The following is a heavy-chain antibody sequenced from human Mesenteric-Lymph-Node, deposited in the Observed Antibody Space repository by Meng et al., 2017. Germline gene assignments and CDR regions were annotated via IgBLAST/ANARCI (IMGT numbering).Heavy chain of an antibody. CDR2: INHSGST. D-gene: IGHD2-2*01. CDR3: ARGFPRGPALDY. V-gene: IGHV4-34*01. J-gene: IGHJ4*02. Sequence: GSLRLSCAVYGGSFSGYYWSWIRQPPGKGLEWIGEINHSGSTNYNPSLKSRVTISVDTSKNQFSLKLSSVTAADTAVYYCARGFPRGPALDYWGQGTLVTVSS. CDR1: GGSFSGYY.